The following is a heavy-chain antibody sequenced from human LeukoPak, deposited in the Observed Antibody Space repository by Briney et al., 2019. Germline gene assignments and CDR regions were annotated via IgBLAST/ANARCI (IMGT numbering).Heavy chain of an antibody. V-gene: IGHV1-69*04. CDR3: ASGVVPVADGY. Sequence: ASVKVSCKASGGTFSSYAISWVRQAPGQGLEWMGRIIPILGIANYAQKFQGRVTITADKSTSTAYMELSSLRSEDTAVYCCASGVVPVADGYWGQGTLVTVSS. CDR1: GGTFSSYA. J-gene: IGHJ4*02. D-gene: IGHD2-2*01. CDR2: IIPILGIA.